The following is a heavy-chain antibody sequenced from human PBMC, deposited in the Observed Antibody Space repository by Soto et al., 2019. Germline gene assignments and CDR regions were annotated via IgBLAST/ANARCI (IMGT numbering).Heavy chain of an antibody. CDR3: ASLYDYSKSYYYYYDMDV. Sequence: QVQLQQWGAGLVKPSETLSLTCAVYGGSFSGYYWSWIRQPPGKGLEWIGEINHSGRTNYNPSLKSRVTISVDTSKNQFALKLSSVTAADTAVYYCASLYDYSKSYYYYYDMDVWGKGTTVTVS. J-gene: IGHJ6*03. CDR1: GGSFSGYY. D-gene: IGHD4-4*01. CDR2: INHSGRT. V-gene: IGHV4-34*01.